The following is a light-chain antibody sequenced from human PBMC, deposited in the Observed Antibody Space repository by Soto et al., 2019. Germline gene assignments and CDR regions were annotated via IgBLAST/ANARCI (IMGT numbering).Light chain of an antibody. V-gene: IGKV1-5*01. CDR2: DAS. J-gene: IGKJ1*01. CDR3: QQYKSYWT. CDR1: QTITTW. Sequence: GARVTITFRASQTITTWMAWYQQKPGKAPKLLVYDASTLQSGVATRFSGSGSGTEFTLIISSLQPDDYATYYCQQYKSYWTVGQGTKVDI.